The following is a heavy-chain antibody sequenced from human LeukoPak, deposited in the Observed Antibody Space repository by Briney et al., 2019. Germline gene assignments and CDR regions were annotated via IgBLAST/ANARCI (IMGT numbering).Heavy chain of an antibody. CDR1: GFTFSSYA. D-gene: IGHD1-26*01. Sequence: GGSLRLSCAASGFTFSSYAMSWVRQAPGKGLEWVAFIRYDGSNKYYADSVKGRFTISRDNSKNTLYLQMNSLRAEDTAVYYCAKDSGLVGASPLGYWGQGTLVTVSS. J-gene: IGHJ4*02. CDR3: AKDSGLVGASPLGY. V-gene: IGHV3-30*02. CDR2: IRYDGSNK.